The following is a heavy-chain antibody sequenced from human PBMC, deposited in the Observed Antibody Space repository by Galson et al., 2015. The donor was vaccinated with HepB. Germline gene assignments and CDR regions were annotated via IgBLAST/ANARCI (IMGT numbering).Heavy chain of an antibody. CDR2: IYPGDSDT. CDR3: ARFNYYDSSGYLGFDP. J-gene: IGHJ5*02. V-gene: IGHV5-51*01. D-gene: IGHD3-22*01. CDR1: GYSLTSYW. Sequence: QSGAEVKKPGESLKISCKGSGYSLTSYWIGWVRQMPGKGLEWMGIIYPGDSDTRYSPSFQGQVTISADKSISTAYLQWSSLKASDTAMYYCARFNYYDSSGYLGFDPWGQGTLVTVSS.